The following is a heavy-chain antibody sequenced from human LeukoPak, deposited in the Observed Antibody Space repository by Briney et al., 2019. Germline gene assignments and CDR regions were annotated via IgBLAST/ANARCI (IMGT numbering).Heavy chain of an antibody. Sequence: PSETLSLTCTVSGYSISSGYYWGWIRQPPGKGLEWIGSIYHSGSTYYNPSLKSRVTISVDTSKNQFSLKLSSVTAADTAVYYCASGSGIYSDLVFDIWGQGTMVTVSS. D-gene: IGHD1-26*01. CDR3: ASGSGIYSDLVFDI. J-gene: IGHJ3*02. CDR2: IYHSGST. CDR1: GYSISSGYY. V-gene: IGHV4-38-2*02.